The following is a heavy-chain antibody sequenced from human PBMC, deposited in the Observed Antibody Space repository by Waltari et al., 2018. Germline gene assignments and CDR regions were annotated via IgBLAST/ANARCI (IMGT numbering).Heavy chain of an antibody. CDR1: AYSISSGYY. V-gene: IGHV4-38-2*01. D-gene: IGHD2-15*01. CDR2: IYHSGST. Sequence: QVQLQESGPGLVKPSETLSLTCAVSAYSISSGYYWGWIRQPPGKGLEWIGSIYHSGSTYYNPSLKSRVTISVDTSKNQFSLKLSSVTAADTAMYYCATVGGALDYWGQGTLVTVSS. CDR3: ATVGGALDY. J-gene: IGHJ4*02.